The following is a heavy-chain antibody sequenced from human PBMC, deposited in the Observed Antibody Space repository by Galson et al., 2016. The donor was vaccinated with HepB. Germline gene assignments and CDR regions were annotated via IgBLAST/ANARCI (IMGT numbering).Heavy chain of an antibody. CDR2: IDPSDSHS. CDR1: GYTFTTYW. J-gene: IGHJ4*02. D-gene: IGHD6-19*01. V-gene: IGHV5-10-1*01. Sequence: QSGAEVKRPGESLRISCKGSGYTFTTYWITWVRQMPGKGLEWMGGIDPSDSHSFYSPSFQGHVTISIDKSISTAYLQWSSLKASDTAMYFCARGPRLQWSGWSIDSWGQGTLVTVSS. CDR3: ARGPRLQWSGWSIDS.